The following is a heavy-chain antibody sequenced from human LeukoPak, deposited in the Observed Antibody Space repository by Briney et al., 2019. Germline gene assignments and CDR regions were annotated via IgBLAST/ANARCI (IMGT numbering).Heavy chain of an antibody. J-gene: IGHJ4*02. V-gene: IGHV3-23*01. CDR1: GFTFDYYA. Sequence: GSLRLSCAASGFTFDYYAMNWVRQAPGRGMEWVSTISGGGKSTYYGDSVKGRFTISRDNSKNTLHLQMNSLRAEDTAVYYCAKELLWFGESDDWGQGTLVTVSS. CDR2: ISGGGKST. CDR3: AKELLWFGESDD. D-gene: IGHD3-10*01.